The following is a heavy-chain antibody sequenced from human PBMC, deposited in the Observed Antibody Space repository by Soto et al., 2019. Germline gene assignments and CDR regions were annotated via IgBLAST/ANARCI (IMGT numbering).Heavy chain of an antibody. Sequence: APVKVSCKASGDTFTSYGISWVRQAPGQGLEWMGWVSAYNGNTNYAQKLQGRVTMTTDTSTSTAYMELRSLRSDDTAVYYCASILAPRYCSSTSCYIGPGDDAFDIWGQGTMVTVSS. J-gene: IGHJ3*02. CDR3: ASILAPRYCSSTSCYIGPGDDAFDI. D-gene: IGHD2-2*02. CDR1: GDTFTSYG. V-gene: IGHV1-18*01. CDR2: VSAYNGNT.